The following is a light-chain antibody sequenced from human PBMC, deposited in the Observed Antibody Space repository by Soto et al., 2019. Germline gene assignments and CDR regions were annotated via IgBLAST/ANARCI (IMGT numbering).Light chain of an antibody. CDR2: KAS. CDR3: QQYSRYWP. V-gene: IGKV1-5*03. J-gene: IGKJ1*01. Sequence: DIQMNMSLAALPASIGDRVTIXWRASQSISTWLAWYQQKPGKAPNLLIYKASYLASGVPSRFSGGGSGTEFTLTISSLQPDDFAAYYWQQYSRYWPFGHGTKVDI. CDR1: QSISTW.